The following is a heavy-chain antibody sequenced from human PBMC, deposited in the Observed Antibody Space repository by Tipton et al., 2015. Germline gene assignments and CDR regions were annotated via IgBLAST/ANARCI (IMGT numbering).Heavy chain of an antibody. V-gene: IGHV4-61*01. CDR1: GGSVSSGSYY. Sequence: LRLSCTVSGGSVSSGSYYWSWIRQPPGKGLEWIGYISDSGTTHYNPSLKSRITISLNTSKNQFSLKMSSVTAADTAVYFCARDLEHGMDVWGQGTTVTVS. J-gene: IGHJ6*02. CDR3: ARDLEHGMDV. CDR2: ISDSGTT.